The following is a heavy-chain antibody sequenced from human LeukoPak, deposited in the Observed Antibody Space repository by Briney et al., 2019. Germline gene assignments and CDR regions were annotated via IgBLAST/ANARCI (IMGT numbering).Heavy chain of an antibody. J-gene: IGHJ4*02. CDR2: IYHSGNT. Sequence: PSETLSLTCAVSGYSISSGYYWGWIRPPPGKGLEWIGTIYHSGNTYYNPSLKSRVTISVDTSKNQFSLKLSSVTAADTAVYYCARHVRGYPPRQFDYWGQGTLVTVSS. CDR3: ARHVRGYPPRQFDY. V-gene: IGHV4-38-2*01. D-gene: IGHD3-10*02. CDR1: GYSISSGYY.